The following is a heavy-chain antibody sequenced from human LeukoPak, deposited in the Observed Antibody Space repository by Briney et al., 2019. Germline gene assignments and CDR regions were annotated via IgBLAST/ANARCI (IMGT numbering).Heavy chain of an antibody. CDR3: VGSLSGAFDL. CDR2: LSSDGSST. D-gene: IGHD1-26*01. Sequence: PGGSLRLSCAASGFTFTSYWMHWVRQTPGKGLVWVSRLSSDGSSTNYADSVKGRFTISRDNAKNTLHLQMNSLRVEDTAIYYCVGSLSGAFDLGGHGTMVTVSA. J-gene: IGHJ3*01. V-gene: IGHV3-74*01. CDR1: GFTFTSYW.